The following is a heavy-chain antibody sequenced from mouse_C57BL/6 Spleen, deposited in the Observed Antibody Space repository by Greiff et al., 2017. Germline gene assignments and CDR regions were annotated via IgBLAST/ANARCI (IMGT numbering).Heavy chain of an antibody. J-gene: IGHJ2*01. CDR3: ASLNGGNYLDY. CDR1: GFTFTDYY. Sequence: EVQGVESGGGLVQPGGSLSLSCAASGFTFTDYYMSWVRQPPGKALEWLGFIRNKANGYTTEYSASVKGRFTISRSNSQSILYLQMQALRAEDRATYYCASLNGGNYLDYWGQGTTLTVSS. V-gene: IGHV7-3*01. CDR2: IRNKANGYTT.